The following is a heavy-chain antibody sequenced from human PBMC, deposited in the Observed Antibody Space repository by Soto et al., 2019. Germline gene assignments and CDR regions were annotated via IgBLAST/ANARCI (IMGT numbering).Heavy chain of an antibody. CDR3: ARDSLGLGITGTTRYYYYYGMDV. CDR2: ISAYNGNT. V-gene: IGHV1-18*01. J-gene: IGHJ6*02. Sequence: ASVKVSCKASGYTFTSYGISWVRQAPGQGLEWMGWISAYNGNTNYAQKLQGRVTMTTDTSTSTAYMELRSLRSDDTAVYYCARDSLGLGITGTTRYYYYYGMDVWGQGTTVTSP. CDR1: GYTFTSYG. D-gene: IGHD1-7*01.